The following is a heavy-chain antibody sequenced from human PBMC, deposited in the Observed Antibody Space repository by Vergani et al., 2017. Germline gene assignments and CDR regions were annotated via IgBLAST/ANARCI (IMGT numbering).Heavy chain of an antibody. CDR3: AREPSVAARQPRYYYYYYMDV. CDR1: GGSISSGSYY. V-gene: IGHV4-61*02. Sequence: QVQLQESGPGLVKPSQTLSLTCTVSGGSISSGSYYWSWIRQPAGKGLEWNGRIYTRGSTNYNPSLKSRVTMSVDTSKNQFSLKLSSVTAAYTAVYYCAREPSVAARQPRYYYYYYMDVWGKGTTVTVSS. J-gene: IGHJ6*03. CDR2: IYTRGST. D-gene: IGHD6-6*01.